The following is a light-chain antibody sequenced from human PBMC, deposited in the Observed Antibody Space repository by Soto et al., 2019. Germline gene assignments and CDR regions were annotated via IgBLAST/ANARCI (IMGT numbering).Light chain of an antibody. V-gene: IGLV1-40*01. J-gene: IGLJ1*01. CDR3: QSYDSSLSAPYV. CDR1: SSKNGAGYD. CDR2: GNN. Sequence: QSVLTQAPSVSWAPGQRVTISCTGSSSKNGAGYDVHWYQKVPGTAHKLLIYGNNNRPSGVPDRFSGSKSGTSASLAITGLQAEDEADYYCQSYDSSLSAPYVFGTGTKVTVL.